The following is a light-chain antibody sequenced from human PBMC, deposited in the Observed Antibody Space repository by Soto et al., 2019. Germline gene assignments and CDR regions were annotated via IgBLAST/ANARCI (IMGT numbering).Light chain of an antibody. Sequence: DIQMTQSPSSLSASVGDRFTITCRSSQRISTYFNWYQQKPGKAPNLLIFGSSTLHSGVPSRFSGSGSGTDFILTISSLQPEDFATYYCQQSYSLPHTFGQGTRLEIK. J-gene: IGKJ5*01. CDR3: QQSYSLPHT. CDR2: GSS. V-gene: IGKV1-39*01. CDR1: QRISTY.